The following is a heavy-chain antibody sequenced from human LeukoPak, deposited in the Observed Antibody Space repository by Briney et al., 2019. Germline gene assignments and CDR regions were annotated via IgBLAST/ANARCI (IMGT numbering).Heavy chain of an antibody. J-gene: IGHJ4*02. Sequence: GGSLRLSCVASGFTFSSYSMNWVRQARGKGLDWVSSISRSSSYINYADSLKGRFTISRDNAKNSVYLQMNSLRAEDTAVYYCARVYQGVAIFDGIDYWGQGTLVTVSS. V-gene: IGHV3-21*01. CDR2: ISRSSSYI. CDR1: GFTFSSYS. D-gene: IGHD3-3*01. CDR3: ARVYQGVAIFDGIDY.